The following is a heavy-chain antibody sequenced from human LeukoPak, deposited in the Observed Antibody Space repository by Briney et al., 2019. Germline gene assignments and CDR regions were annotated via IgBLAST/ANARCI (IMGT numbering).Heavy chain of an antibody. V-gene: IGHV3-33*01. Sequence: GGSLRLSCAASGFTFSSYGMHWVRQAPGKGLEWVAVIWYDGSNKYYADSVKGRFTISRDNSKNTLYLQMNSLRDEDTAVYYCARENYYDSSGYYDYWGQGTLVTVSS. CDR1: GFTFSSYG. D-gene: IGHD3-22*01. CDR2: IWYDGSNK. CDR3: ARENYYDSSGYYDY. J-gene: IGHJ4*02.